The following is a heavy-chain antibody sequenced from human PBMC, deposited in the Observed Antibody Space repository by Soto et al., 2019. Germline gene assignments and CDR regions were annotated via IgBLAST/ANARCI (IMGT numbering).Heavy chain of an antibody. V-gene: IGHV3-48*01. CDR2: ISSSSSTI. D-gene: IGHD6-19*01. J-gene: IGHJ3*02. CDR1: GFTFSSYS. Sequence: PGGSLRLSCAASGFTFSSYSMNWVRQAPGKGLEWVSYISSSSSTIYYADSVKGRFTISRDNAKNTLYLQMNSLRAEDTAVYYCARGQWLVNFDAFDIWGQGTMVTVSS. CDR3: ARGQWLVNFDAFDI.